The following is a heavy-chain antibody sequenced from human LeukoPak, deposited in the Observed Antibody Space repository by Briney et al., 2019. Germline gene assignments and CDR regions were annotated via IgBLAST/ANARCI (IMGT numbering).Heavy chain of an antibody. CDR2: IYSGGST. CDR3: ARCIAVAAPAY. Sequence: GGSLGLSCAASGFTVSSNYMTWVRQAPGKGLEWVSVIYSGGSTYYADSVKGRFTISRDNSKNTLYLQMNSLRAEDTAVYYCARCIAVAAPAYWGQGTLVTVSS. D-gene: IGHD6-19*01. V-gene: IGHV3-53*01. CDR1: GFTVSSNY. J-gene: IGHJ4*02.